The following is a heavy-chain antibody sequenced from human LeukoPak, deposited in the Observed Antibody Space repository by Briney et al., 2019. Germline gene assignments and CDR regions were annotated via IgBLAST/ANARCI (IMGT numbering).Heavy chain of an antibody. D-gene: IGHD4-11*01. CDR3: ARARNRNYYFHGVDV. CDR1: GYTFTSYG. V-gene: IGHV1-18*01. CDR2: ISAYNGNT. J-gene: IGHJ6*02. Sequence: ASVKVSCKASGYTFTSYGISWVRQAPGQGLEWMGWISAYNGNTNYAQKLQGRVTMTTDTSTSTGYMELSSLRSEDTAVYYCARARNRNYYFHGVDVWGQGTTVTVSS.